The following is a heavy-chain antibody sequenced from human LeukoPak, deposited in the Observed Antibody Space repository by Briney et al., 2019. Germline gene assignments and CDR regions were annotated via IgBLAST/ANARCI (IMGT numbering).Heavy chain of an antibody. CDR2: IYYSGTT. D-gene: IGHD6-6*01. V-gene: IGHV4-59*01. CDR3: AREGSRSSSPVDY. Sequence: TSETLSLTCTVSGGSISGYYWSWIQQPPGKGLEWIGYIYYSGTTNYNPSLKSRVTISVDKSKNQFSLKLSSVTAADTAVYYCAREGSRSSSPVDYWGQGTLVTVSS. J-gene: IGHJ4*02. CDR1: GGSISGYY.